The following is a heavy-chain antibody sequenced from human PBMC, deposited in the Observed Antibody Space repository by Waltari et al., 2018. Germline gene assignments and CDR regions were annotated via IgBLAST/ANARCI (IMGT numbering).Heavy chain of an antibody. CDR1: GLTFSSHW. Sequence: EVQVVESGGGLVQPGGSLRLSCAASGLTFSSHWMHWVRHAPGKGLVGGPRMKGDGRSTSNADSVKGRFTISRDNAKNTVYLQMDSLRAEDTAVYYCVSGESGFAIRGQGSLVTVSS. CDR2: MKGDGRST. CDR3: VSGESGFAI. V-gene: IGHV3-74*01. D-gene: IGHD3-3*01. J-gene: IGHJ4*02.